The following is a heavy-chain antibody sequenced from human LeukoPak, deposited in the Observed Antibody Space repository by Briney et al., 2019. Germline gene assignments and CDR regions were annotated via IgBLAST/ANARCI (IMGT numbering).Heavy chain of an antibody. V-gene: IGHV1-69*05. CDR1: GYTFTGYY. J-gene: IGHJ6*03. Sequence: GASVKVSCKASGYTFTGYYMHWVRQAPGQGLEWMGGIIPIFGTANYAQKFQGRVTITTDESTSTAYMELSSLRSEDTAVYYCARVREYYDSSGFREGNYYYYMDVWGKGTTVTVSS. CDR2: IIPIFGTA. CDR3: ARVREYYDSSGFREGNYYYYMDV. D-gene: IGHD3-22*01.